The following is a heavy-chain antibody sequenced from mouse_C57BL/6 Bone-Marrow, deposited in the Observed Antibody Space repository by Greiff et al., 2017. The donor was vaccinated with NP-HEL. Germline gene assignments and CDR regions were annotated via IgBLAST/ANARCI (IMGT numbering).Heavy chain of an antibody. CDR2: INPNNGGT. CDR1: GYTFTDYY. CDR3: ARDYDYYYAMDY. V-gene: IGHV1-26*01. D-gene: IGHD2-4*01. J-gene: IGHJ4*01. Sequence: VQLKESGPELVKPGASVKISCKASGYTFTDYYMNWVKQSHGKSLEWIGDINPNNGGTSYNQKFKGKATLTVDKSSSTAYMELRSLTSEDSAVYYCARDYDYYYAMDYWGQGTSVTVSS.